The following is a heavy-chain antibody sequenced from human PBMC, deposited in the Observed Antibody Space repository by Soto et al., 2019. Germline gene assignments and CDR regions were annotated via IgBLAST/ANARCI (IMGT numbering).Heavy chain of an antibody. Sequence: GASVKVSCKASGGTFSSYAISWVRQAPGQGLEWMGGIIPIFGTANYAQKFQGRVTITADESTSTAYMELSSLRSEDTAVYYCARDPTPRTTETTSYFDYWGQGTLVTVSS. CDR3: ARDPTPRTTETTSYFDY. CDR1: GGTFSSYA. CDR2: IIPIFGTA. V-gene: IGHV1-69*13. D-gene: IGHD4-17*01. J-gene: IGHJ4*02.